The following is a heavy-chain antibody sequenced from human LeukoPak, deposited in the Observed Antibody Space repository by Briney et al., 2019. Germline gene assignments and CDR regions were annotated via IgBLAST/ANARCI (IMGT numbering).Heavy chain of an antibody. V-gene: IGHV3-21*01. J-gene: IGHJ4*02. CDR1: GFTFSSYS. Sequence: PGGSLRLSCAASGFTFSSYSMNWVRQAPGKGLEWVSSISSSSSYIYYADSVKGRFTISRDNAKNSLNLQMNSLRADDTAVYYCARDRGRGEDYWGQGTLVTVSS. D-gene: IGHD3-10*01. CDR3: ARDRGRGEDY. CDR2: ISSSSSYI.